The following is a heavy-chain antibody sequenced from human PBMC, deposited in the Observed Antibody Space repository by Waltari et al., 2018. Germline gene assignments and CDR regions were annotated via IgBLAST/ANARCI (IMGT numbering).Heavy chain of an antibody. D-gene: IGHD1-26*01. CDR3: TRVLGWGANAY. V-gene: IGHV3-49*04. CDR2: IKSKAYGGTT. J-gene: IGHJ4*02. Sequence: EVQLVESGGGLVQPGRSLRLSCRGSGFTFGDYPMSWVRQVPGKGMGWVGRIKSKAYGGTTEDAASVKGRFTISRDDSKSMAYLQMNSLETEDTAVYYCTRVLGWGANAYWGQGTLVTVSS. CDR1: GFTFGDYP.